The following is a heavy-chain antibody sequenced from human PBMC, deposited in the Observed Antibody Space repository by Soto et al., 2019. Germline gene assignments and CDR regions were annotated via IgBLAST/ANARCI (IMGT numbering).Heavy chain of an antibody. CDR1: GYTFTSYD. Sequence: QVQLVQSGAEVKKAGASVKVSCKASGYTFTSYDINWVRQATGQGLEWMGWMNPNSGNTGYAQKFQGRVTMTRNTSISTAYMELSSLRSEDTAVYYCARARGYSGYDERYFDSWGPGTLVTVSS. J-gene: IGHJ4*02. CDR2: MNPNSGNT. CDR3: ARARGYSGYDERYFDS. V-gene: IGHV1-8*01. D-gene: IGHD5-12*01.